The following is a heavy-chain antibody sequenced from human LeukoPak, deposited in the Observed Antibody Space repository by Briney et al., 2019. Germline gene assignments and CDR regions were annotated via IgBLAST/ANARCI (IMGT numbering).Heavy chain of an antibody. CDR1: GGSIRSYY. D-gene: IGHD5-18*01. CDR3: ASGERGYSYGPLDY. V-gene: IGHV4-4*09. J-gene: IGHJ4*02. CDR2: IFFAGST. Sequence: SETLSLTCSVSGGSIRSYYWSWIRQPPGKGLEWIGYIFFAGSTTYNPSLKSRVTISIDTSKNQLSLKLNSVTAADTAVCYCASGERGYSYGPLDYWGQGTLVTVSS.